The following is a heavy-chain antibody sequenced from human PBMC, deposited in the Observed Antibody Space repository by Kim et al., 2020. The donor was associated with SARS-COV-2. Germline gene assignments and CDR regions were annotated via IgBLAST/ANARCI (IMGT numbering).Heavy chain of an antibody. J-gene: IGHJ4*02. V-gene: IGHV3-21*01. CDR2: ITSSSYI. D-gene: IGHD2-15*01. CDR1: GFTFSSYS. Sequence: GGSLRLSCAASGFTFSSYSMDWVRQAPGKGLEWVSSITSSSYIYYADSVKGRFTISRDNAKNSLYLQMNSLRAEDTAVYYCARDKDTGLDYWGQGTLVTVSS. CDR3: ARDKDTGLDY.